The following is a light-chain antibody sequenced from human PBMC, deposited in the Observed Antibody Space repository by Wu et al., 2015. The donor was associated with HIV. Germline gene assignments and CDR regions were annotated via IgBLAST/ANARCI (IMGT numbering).Light chain of an antibody. CDR3: QHYHDSSYS. Sequence: EIVLTQSPGTLSLSPGERATLSCRASQSIRASYLAWYQQRPGQAPRLLIYGASTRAAGIPDRFSGSASETDFTLTISRLEPEDFAVYYCQHYHDSSYSFGQGTKLEIK. J-gene: IGKJ2*03. CDR1: QSIRASY. V-gene: IGKV3-20*01. CDR2: GAS.